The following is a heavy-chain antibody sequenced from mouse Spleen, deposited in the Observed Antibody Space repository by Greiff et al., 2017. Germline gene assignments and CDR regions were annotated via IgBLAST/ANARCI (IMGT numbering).Heavy chain of an antibody. V-gene: IGHV2-2*01. CDR1: GFSLTSYG. J-gene: IGHJ4*01. D-gene: IGHD2-5*01. CDR3: ASPLIVTTIDYAMDY. CDR2: IWSGGST. Sequence: VQLQQSGPGLVQPSQSLSITCTVSGFSLTSYGVHWVRQSPGKGLEWLGVIWSGGSTDYNAAFISRLSISKDNSKSQVFFKMNSLQADDTAIYYCASPLIVTTIDYAMDYWGQGTSVTVSS.